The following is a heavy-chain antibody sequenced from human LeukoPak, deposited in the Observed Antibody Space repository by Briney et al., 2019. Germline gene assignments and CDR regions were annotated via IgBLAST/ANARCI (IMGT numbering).Heavy chain of an antibody. Sequence: SVKVSCKVSGGTFSSYAITWVRQAPGRGLEWMGGIIPIIDTASFAHTFQGRVTLTADESTSTAYMELSSLRSEDTAVYYCARTRTRGDYYYYYMDVWGKGTTVTVSS. CDR1: GGTFSSYA. CDR2: IIPIIDTA. V-gene: IGHV1-69*13. J-gene: IGHJ6*03. D-gene: IGHD1-1*01. CDR3: ARTRTRGDYYYYYMDV.